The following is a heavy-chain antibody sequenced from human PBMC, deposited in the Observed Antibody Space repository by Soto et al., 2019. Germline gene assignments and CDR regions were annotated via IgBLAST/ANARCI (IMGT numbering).Heavy chain of an antibody. V-gene: IGHV3-23*01. CDR2: ISGSGINT. J-gene: IGHJ4*02. CDR3: AKEPGSEFGDYCDN. CDR1: QFTFSNYA. Sequence: EVQLLESGGALVQPGGSLRLSCAASQFTFSNYAMSWVRQPPGKGLEWVSGISGSGINTYYADSVKGRFTISRDNSKNTLYLQLRSLGAEDTAVYYCAKEPGSEFGDYCDNWGQGTLVTVSS. D-gene: IGHD3-10*01.